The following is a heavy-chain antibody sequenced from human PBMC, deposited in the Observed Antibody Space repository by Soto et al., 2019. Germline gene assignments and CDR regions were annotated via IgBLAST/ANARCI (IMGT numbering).Heavy chain of an antibody. CDR3: ANAPAIVLVPAALGGDY. J-gene: IGHJ4*02. Sequence: GGSMRLSCAASGFTFSSYGMHWVRQAPGKGLEWVAVISYDGSNKYYADSVRGRFTVSRDDSMNTVYLQMNSLKPEDTALYYCANAPAIVLVPAALGGDYWGQGTLVTAPQ. CDR2: ISYDGSNK. D-gene: IGHD2-2*01. CDR1: GFTFSSYG. V-gene: IGHV3-30*18.